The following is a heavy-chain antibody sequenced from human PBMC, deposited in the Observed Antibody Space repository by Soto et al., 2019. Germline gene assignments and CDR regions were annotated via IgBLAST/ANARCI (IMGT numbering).Heavy chain of an antibody. CDR3: ARNYRYYDFWSGYYGPFDY. Sequence: SLRLSCAASGFTFSSYGMHWVRQAPGKGLEWVAVIWYDGSNKYYADSVKGRFTISRDNSKNTLYLQMNSLRAEDTAVYYCARNYRYYDFWSGYYGPFDYWGQGTLVTVSS. CDR1: GFTFSSYG. D-gene: IGHD3-3*01. J-gene: IGHJ4*02. CDR2: IWYDGSNK. V-gene: IGHV3-33*01.